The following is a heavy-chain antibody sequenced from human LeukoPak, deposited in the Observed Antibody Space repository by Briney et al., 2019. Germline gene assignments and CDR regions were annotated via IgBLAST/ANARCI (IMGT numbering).Heavy chain of an antibody. Sequence: GGSLRLSCAASGFTFDDYGMSWVRQAPGKGLEWVGRIKSKSDGGTIDYAAPVKGRFTIPRDDSKNTLYLQIHSLKTEDTAVYYCTTDGLYSIDNWGQGTLVTVSS. D-gene: IGHD2-15*01. V-gene: IGHV3-15*01. CDR3: TTDGLYSIDN. J-gene: IGHJ4*02. CDR2: IKSKSDGGTI. CDR1: GFTFDDYG.